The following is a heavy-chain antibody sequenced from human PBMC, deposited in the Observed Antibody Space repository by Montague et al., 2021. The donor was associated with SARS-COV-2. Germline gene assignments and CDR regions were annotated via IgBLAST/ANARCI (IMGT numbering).Heavy chain of an antibody. D-gene: IGHD1-1*01. CDR3: ARQDIQLRFDL. Sequence: SETLSLTCTVSSASISNDIYYWGWIRQPPGKGPEWIGGSRYGGTSYYNPSLKSRVTISIDTSKNQSSLTMTAVTAADTAVYFCARQDIQLRFDLWGRGTLVTVSS. J-gene: IGHJ2*01. CDR1: SASISNDIYY. CDR2: SRYGGTS. V-gene: IGHV4-39*01.